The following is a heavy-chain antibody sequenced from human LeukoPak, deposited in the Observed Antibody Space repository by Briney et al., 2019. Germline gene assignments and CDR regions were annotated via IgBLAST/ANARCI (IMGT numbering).Heavy chain of an antibody. CDR3: ARGYCSGGSCYVGDHFDY. Sequence: GASVKVSCKASGYTFTSYDINWVRQATGQGLEWMGWMNPNSGNTGYAQKFQGRVTMTRSTSISTAYMELSSLRSEDTAVYYCARGYCSGGSCYVGDHFDYWGQGTLVTVSS. CDR1: GYTFTSYD. J-gene: IGHJ4*02. D-gene: IGHD2-15*01. CDR2: MNPNSGNT. V-gene: IGHV1-8*01.